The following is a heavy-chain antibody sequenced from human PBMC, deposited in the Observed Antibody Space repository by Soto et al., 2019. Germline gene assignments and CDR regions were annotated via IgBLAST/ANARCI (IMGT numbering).Heavy chain of an antibody. J-gene: IGHJ6*02. CDR3: ASHPGRITIFGVGKYYYGMDV. Sequence: ASVKVSCKASGYTFTSYGISWVRQAPGQGLEWMGWISAYNGNTNYAQKLQGRVTMTTDTSTSTAYMELRSLRSDDTAVYYCASHPGRITIFGVGKYYYGMDVWGQGTTVTVSS. CDR1: GYTFTSYG. CDR2: ISAYNGNT. V-gene: IGHV1-18*01. D-gene: IGHD3-3*01.